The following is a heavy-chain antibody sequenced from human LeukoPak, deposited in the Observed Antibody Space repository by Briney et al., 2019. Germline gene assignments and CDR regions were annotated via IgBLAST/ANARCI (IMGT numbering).Heavy chain of an antibody. CDR2: IIPIFGTA. V-gene: IGHV1-69*06. D-gene: IGHD3-22*01. Sequence: GASVKVSCKASGGTFSSYAISWVRQAPGQGLEWMGGIIPIFGTANYAQKFQGRVTITADKSTSTAYMELSSLRSEDTAVYYCARGGSHYDSSPPRDYWGQGTLVTVSS. CDR3: ARGGSHYDSSPPRDY. J-gene: IGHJ4*02. CDR1: GGTFSSYA.